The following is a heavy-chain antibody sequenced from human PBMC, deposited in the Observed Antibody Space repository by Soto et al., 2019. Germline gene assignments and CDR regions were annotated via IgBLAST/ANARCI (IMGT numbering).Heavy chain of an antibody. V-gene: IGHV3-15*01. CDR2: IKSKTDGGTT. Sequence: GSLRLSCAASGFTFSKAWMSCVRQAPGKGLEWVGRIKSKTDGGTTDYAAPVNGSFTISRDDSKNTVYLQMNRLKTEVTAVYYCTTGQELLQLLSCGDYSGQGTLLTV. CDR3: TTGQELLQLLSCGDY. D-gene: IGHD3-3*01. CDR1: GFTFSKAW. J-gene: IGHJ4*02.